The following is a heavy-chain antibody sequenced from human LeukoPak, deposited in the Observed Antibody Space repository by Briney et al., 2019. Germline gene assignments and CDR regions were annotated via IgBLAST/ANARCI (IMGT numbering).Heavy chain of an antibody. CDR1: GFTFSSYS. CDR3: ARGYSYGYYYYYYYMDV. Sequence: GGSLRLSCAASGFTFSSYSMNWVRQAPGKGLEWVSYISSSSSTIYYADSVKGRFTISRDNAKNSLYLQMNSLRAEDTAVYYCARGYSYGYYYYYYYMDVWGKGTTVTVSS. J-gene: IGHJ6*03. V-gene: IGHV3-48*01. D-gene: IGHD5-18*01. CDR2: ISSSSSTI.